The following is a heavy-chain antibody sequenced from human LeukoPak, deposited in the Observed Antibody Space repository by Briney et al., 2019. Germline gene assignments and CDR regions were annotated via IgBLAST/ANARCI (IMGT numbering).Heavy chain of an antibody. CDR3: ASGFGVVSNWFDP. CDR2: IYYSGST. CDR1: GGSISSSSYY. J-gene: IGHJ5*02. Sequence: ETLSLTCTVSGGSISSSSYYWGWVRQPPGKGLEWIGSIYYSGSTYYNPSLKSRVTISVDTSKNQFSLKLSSVTAADTAVYYCASGFGVVSNWFDPWGQGTLVTVSS. D-gene: IGHD3-3*01. V-gene: IGHV4-39*01.